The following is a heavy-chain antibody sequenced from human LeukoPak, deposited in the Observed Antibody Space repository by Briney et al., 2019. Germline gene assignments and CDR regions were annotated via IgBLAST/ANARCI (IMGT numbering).Heavy chain of an antibody. J-gene: IGHJ3*02. Sequence: SVKVSRKASGGTFSSYAISWVRQAPGQGLEWMGGIIPIFGTANYAQKFQGRVTITADESASTAYMELSSLRSEDTAVYYCAKEEYYYDSSGYFDAFDIRGQGTMVTVSS. CDR2: IIPIFGTA. CDR3: AKEEYYYDSSGYFDAFDI. CDR1: GGTFSSYA. V-gene: IGHV1-69*13. D-gene: IGHD3-22*01.